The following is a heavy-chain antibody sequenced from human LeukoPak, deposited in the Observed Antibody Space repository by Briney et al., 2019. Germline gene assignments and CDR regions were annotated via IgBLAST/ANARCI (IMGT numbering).Heavy chain of an antibody. Sequence: PGGSLRLSCATSGFTFSDYYMDWVRQAPGKGLEWVGRSRNKPNSYTTEYAASLKGRITISRDDSKTIAYLQMSSLKTEDTAVYYCSRGRRSPDSWGQGTLVTVSS. CDR1: GFTFSDYY. D-gene: IGHD5-24*01. V-gene: IGHV3-72*01. CDR3: SRGRRSPDS. CDR2: SRNKPNSYTT. J-gene: IGHJ5*01.